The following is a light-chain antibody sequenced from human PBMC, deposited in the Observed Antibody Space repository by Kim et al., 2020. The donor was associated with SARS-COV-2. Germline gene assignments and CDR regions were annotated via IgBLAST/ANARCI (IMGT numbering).Light chain of an antibody. CDR3: QQYYTYPRWT. J-gene: IGKJ1*01. V-gene: IGKV1-8*01. CDR2: AAS. Sequence: AIQMTQSPSSLSASPGDRVTITCRASQGVSSYLAWYQQKPAKAPKLLIYAASTLQSGVPSRFSGSGSGTDFTLTINSLQSEDFATYYCQQYYTYPRWTFGQGTKVDIK. CDR1: QGVSSY.